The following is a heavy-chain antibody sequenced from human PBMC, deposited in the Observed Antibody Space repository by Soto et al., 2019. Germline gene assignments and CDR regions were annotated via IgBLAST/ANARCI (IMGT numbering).Heavy chain of an antibody. CDR3: ARSYSSSWKTNWFDP. Sequence: PSETLSLTCAVSGGSISSGGYSWSWIRQPPGKGLEWIGYIYHSGSTYYNPSLKSRVTISVDRSKNQFSLKLSSVTAADTAVYYCARSYSSSWKTNWFDPWGQGTLVTVSS. V-gene: IGHV4-30-2*01. J-gene: IGHJ5*02. CDR1: GGSISSGGYS. D-gene: IGHD6-13*01. CDR2: IYHSGST.